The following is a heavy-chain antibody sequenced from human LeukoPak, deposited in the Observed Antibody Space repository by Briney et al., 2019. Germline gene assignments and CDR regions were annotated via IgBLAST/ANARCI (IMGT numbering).Heavy chain of an antibody. CDR2: ISNSGGYT. Sequence: GGSLRLSCAVSGFTFGDDYMSWIRQAPGQGLEWVSYISNSGGYTNYADSVAGRFTISRDNAGNSLYLQMNSLRAEDTAVYYCARSRGAGPGAYFDYWGQGTLVTVTS. J-gene: IGHJ4*02. CDR3: ARSRGAGPGAYFDY. V-gene: IGHV3-11*03. D-gene: IGHD6-19*01. CDR1: GFTFGDDY.